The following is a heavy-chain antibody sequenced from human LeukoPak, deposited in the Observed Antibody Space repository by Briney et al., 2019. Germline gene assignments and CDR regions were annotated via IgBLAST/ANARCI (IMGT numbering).Heavy chain of an antibody. D-gene: IGHD6-13*01. CDR3: AGATLIAAAGQYNWFDP. V-gene: IGHV5-10-1*01. CDR2: IDPSDSYT. CDR1: GYSFTSYW. J-gene: IGHJ5*02. Sequence: GESLRISCKGSGYSFTSYWISWVRQMPGKGLEWMGRIDPSDSYTNYSPSFQGHVTISADKSISTAYLQWSSLKASDTAMYYCAGATLIAAAGQYNWFDPWGQGTLVTVSS.